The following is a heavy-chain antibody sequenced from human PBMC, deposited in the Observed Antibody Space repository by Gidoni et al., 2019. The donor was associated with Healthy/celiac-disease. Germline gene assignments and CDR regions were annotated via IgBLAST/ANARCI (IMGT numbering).Heavy chain of an antibody. Sequence: QVQLVQSGAEVKKPGASVKVSCKASGYTFTGYYMHWVRQAPGQGLEWMGRINPNSGGTNYAQKFQGRVTMTRDTSISTAYMELSRLRSDDTAVYYCATNHCSGGSCYLHFDYWGQGTLVTVSS. J-gene: IGHJ4*02. CDR2: INPNSGGT. CDR3: ATNHCSGGSCYLHFDY. CDR1: GYTFTGYY. D-gene: IGHD2-15*01. V-gene: IGHV1-2*06.